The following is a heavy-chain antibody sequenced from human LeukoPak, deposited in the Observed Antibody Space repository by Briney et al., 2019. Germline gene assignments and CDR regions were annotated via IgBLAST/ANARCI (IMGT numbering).Heavy chain of an antibody. Sequence: GESLKISCKGSGYSFTSYWIGWVRQMPGKGLEWMGIIYPGDSDTRYSPSFQGQVTISADKSISTAYPQWSSLKASDTAMYYCARRTYNWNYGDAFDIWGQGTMVTVSS. CDR1: GYSFTSYW. J-gene: IGHJ3*02. CDR3: ARRTYNWNYGDAFDI. V-gene: IGHV5-51*01. CDR2: IYPGDSDT. D-gene: IGHD1-7*01.